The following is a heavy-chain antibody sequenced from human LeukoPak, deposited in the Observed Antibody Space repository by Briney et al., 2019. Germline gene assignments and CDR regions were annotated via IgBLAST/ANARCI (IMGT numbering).Heavy chain of an antibody. Sequence: ASVKVSCKASGYTFTGYYMHWVRQAPGQGLEWMGWINPNSGGTNYAQKFQGRVTMTRDTSISTAYMELSRLRSDDTAVYYCARGGGYSYGYNWFDPWGQGTLVTVSS. D-gene: IGHD5-18*01. J-gene: IGHJ5*02. CDR3: ARGGGYSYGYNWFDP. V-gene: IGHV1-2*02. CDR2: INPNSGGT. CDR1: GYTFTGYY.